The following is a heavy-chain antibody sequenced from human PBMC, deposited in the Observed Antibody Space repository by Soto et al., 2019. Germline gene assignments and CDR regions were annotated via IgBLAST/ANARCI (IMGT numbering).Heavy chain of an antibody. CDR2: INHSGST. CDR1: GGSFSGYY. V-gene: IGHV4-34*01. Sequence: SETLSLTCAVYGGSFSGYYWSWIRQPPGKGLEWIGEINHSGSTNYNPSLKSRVTISVDTSKNQLSLKLSSVTAADTAVYYCARGHDILTGYRYWGQGTLVTVSS. J-gene: IGHJ1*01. D-gene: IGHD3-9*01. CDR3: ARGHDILTGYRY.